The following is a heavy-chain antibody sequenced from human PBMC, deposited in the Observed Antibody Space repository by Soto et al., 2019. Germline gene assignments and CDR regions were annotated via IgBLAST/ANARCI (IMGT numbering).Heavy chain of an antibody. J-gene: IGHJ4*02. CDR3: ARAAREAVFRGAFSY. CDR1: GYTFTSYG. Sequence: QVQLVQSGAEVKKPGASVKVSCKASGYTFTSYGISWVRQAPGQGLEWMGWISGYNANTNYAQKLQARVTMTTDTSANTAYMERRSLRSDDTAVYFCARAAREAVFRGAFSYWGQGTLVTVSS. D-gene: IGHD2-15*01. CDR2: ISGYNANT. V-gene: IGHV1-18*01.